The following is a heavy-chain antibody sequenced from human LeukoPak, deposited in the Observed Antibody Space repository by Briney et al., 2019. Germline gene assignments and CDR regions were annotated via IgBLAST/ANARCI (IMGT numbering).Heavy chain of an antibody. CDR2: IIPIFGIA. J-gene: IGHJ6*02. CDR1: GGTFSSYA. CDR3: ARVPDTAIVTYYGMDV. Sequence: SVKVSCKASGGTFSSYAISWVRQAPGQGLEWMGRIIPIFGIANYAQKFQGRVTITADKSTSTAYMELSSLRSEDTAVYYCARVPDTAIVTYYGMDVWGQGTTVTVSS. V-gene: IGHV1-69*04. D-gene: IGHD5-18*01.